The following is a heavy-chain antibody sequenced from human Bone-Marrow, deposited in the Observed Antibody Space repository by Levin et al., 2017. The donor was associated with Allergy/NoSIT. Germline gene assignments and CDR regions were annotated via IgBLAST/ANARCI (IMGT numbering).Heavy chain of an antibody. CDR3: ARCEGAVVVAATRRDYGMDV. J-gene: IGHJ6*02. V-gene: IGHV3-33*01. D-gene: IGHD2-15*01. Sequence: GGSLRLSCAASGFTFSSYGMHWVRQAPGKGLEWVAVIWYDGSNKYYADSVKGRFTISRDNSKNTLYLQMNSLRAEDTAVYYCARCEGAVVVAATRRDYGMDVWGQGTTVTVSS. CDR1: GFTFSSYG. CDR2: IWYDGSNK.